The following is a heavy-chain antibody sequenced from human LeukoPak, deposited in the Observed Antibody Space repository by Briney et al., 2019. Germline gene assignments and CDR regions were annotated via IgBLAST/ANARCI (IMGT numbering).Heavy chain of an antibody. D-gene: IGHD1-26*01. CDR1: GGSISSSSYY. V-gene: IGHV4-39*01. CDR2: IYNSGIT. Sequence: SETLSLTCTVSGGSISSSSYYWGWIRQPPGKGLEWIGSIYNSGITSYNPPLQSRVTISVDTSKNQFSLKLSSVTAADTAVYYCARLGGGGATIDYWGQGTLVTVSS. CDR3: ARLGGGGATIDY. J-gene: IGHJ4*02.